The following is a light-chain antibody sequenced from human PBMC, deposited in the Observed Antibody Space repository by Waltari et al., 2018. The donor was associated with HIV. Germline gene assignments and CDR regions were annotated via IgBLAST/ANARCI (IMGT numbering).Light chain of an antibody. CDR1: SRDVGGSTY. Sequence: QSALTQPASVSGSPGQSITISCTGTSRDVGGSTYFSWYQHHPGRAPKLMIYEVSNRPSGVSNRFSGSKSGNTTSLTISGLQAEDEADYYCSSYTSSSPLFGGGTKLTVL. J-gene: IGLJ2*01. V-gene: IGLV2-14*01. CDR2: EVS. CDR3: SSYTSSSPL.